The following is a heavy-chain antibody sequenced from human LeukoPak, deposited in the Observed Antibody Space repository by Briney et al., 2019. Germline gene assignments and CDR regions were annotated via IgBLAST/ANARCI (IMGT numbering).Heavy chain of an antibody. V-gene: IGHV3-23*01. CDR1: GVYFNSHG. CDR3: VRDLDWGAFDV. J-gene: IGHJ3*01. D-gene: IGHD3/OR15-3a*01. Sequence: PGGSLRLSCAASGVYFNSHGMNWVRQAPGKGLEWISGISPSGDITYYVDSVMGRFTISRDNRESTVSLKMNSLRPEDTALYYCVRDLDWGAFDVWGQGTLVTVSS. CDR2: ISPSGDIT.